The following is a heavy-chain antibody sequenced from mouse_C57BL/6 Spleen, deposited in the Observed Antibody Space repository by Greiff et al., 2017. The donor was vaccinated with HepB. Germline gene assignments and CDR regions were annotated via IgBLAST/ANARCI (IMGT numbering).Heavy chain of an antibody. J-gene: IGHJ1*03. V-gene: IGHV1-42*01. CDR2: INPSTGGT. Sequence: EVQLQQSGPELVKPGASVKISCKASGYSFTGYYMNWVKQSPEKSLEWIGEINPSTGGTTYNQKFKAKATLTVDKSSSTAYMQLKSLTSEDSAVYYFARATTVWYFDVWGTGTTVTVSS. CDR3: ARATTVWYFDV. CDR1: GYSFTGYY. D-gene: IGHD1-1*01.